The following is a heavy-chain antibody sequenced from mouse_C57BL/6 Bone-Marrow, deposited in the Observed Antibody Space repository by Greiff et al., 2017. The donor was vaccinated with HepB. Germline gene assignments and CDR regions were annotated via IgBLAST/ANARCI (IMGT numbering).Heavy chain of an antibody. Sequence: VQLKESGPELVKPGASVKISCKASGYSFTDYNMNWVKQSNGKSLEWIGVINPNYGTTSYNQKFKGKATLTVDQSSSTAYMQLNSLTSDDSAVYYCARHYGNYPSWFAYWGQGTLVTVSA. D-gene: IGHD2-1*01. J-gene: IGHJ3*01. CDR2: INPNYGTT. CDR1: GYSFTDYN. V-gene: IGHV1-39*01. CDR3: ARHYGNYPSWFAY.